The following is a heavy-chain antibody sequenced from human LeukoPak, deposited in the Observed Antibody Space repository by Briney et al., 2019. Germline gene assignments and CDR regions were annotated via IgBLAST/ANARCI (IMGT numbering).Heavy chain of an antibody. Sequence: SVKVSCKASGGTFSSYAISWVRQAPGQGLEWMGGIIPIFGTANYAQKFQGRVTITADESTSTAYMELSSLRSEDTAVYYCASSGLGCSGGSCYGLACYYWGQGTLVTGSS. CDR3: ASSGLGCSGGSCYGLACYY. CDR2: IIPIFGTA. J-gene: IGHJ4*02. D-gene: IGHD2-15*01. V-gene: IGHV1-69*13. CDR1: GGTFSSYA.